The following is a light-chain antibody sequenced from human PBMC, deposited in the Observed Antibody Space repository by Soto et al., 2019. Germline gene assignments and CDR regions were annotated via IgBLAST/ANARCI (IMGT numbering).Light chain of an antibody. CDR2: DVT. Sequence: QSALTQPRSVSGSPGQSVTTSCTGTSSDVGGYNFVSWYQQYPGKAPKFMIYDVTKRPSGVPDRFSGSKSGNTASLTISGLQAEDEADYYCCSYAGRVIFGGGTKVTVL. J-gene: IGLJ2*01. V-gene: IGLV2-11*01. CDR3: CSYAGRVI. CDR1: SSDVGGYNF.